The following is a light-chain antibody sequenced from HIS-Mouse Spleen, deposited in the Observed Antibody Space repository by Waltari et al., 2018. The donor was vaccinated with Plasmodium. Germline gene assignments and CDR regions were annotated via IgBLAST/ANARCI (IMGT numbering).Light chain of an antibody. Sequence: EIVMTQSPATLSVSPGENATLSCRASQSVSSNLAWYQQKPGQAPRLLIYGASTRATGIQARFSGSGSGTEFTLTISSLQSEDFAVYYRQQYNNWPPLTFGGGTKVEIK. CDR2: GAS. CDR1: QSVSSN. V-gene: IGKV3-15*01. CDR3: QQYNNWPPLT. J-gene: IGKJ4*01.